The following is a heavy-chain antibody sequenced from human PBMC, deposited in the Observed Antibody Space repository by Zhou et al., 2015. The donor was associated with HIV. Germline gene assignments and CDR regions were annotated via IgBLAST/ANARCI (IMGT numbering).Heavy chain of an antibody. V-gene: IGHV3-30-3*01. D-gene: IGHD2-2*01. CDR1: GFTFSRYA. CDR3: ARPVRYCSSTTCFPLDY. Sequence: QVQLVESGGGVVQPGRSLRLSCAASGFTFSRYAIHWVRQAPGKGLEWVALISYDGSNKYYADSVKGRFTISRDNSKNTLYLQMNSLRVEDTAVYYCARPVRYCSSTTCFPLDYWGQGTLVTVSS. J-gene: IGHJ4*02. CDR2: ISYDGSNK.